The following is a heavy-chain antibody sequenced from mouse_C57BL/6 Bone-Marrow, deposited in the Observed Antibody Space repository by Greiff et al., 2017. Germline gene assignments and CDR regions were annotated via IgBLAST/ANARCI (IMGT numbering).Heavy chain of an antibody. V-gene: IGHV1-5*01. Sequence: EVQLQQSGTVLARPGASVKMSCKTSGYTFTSYWMHWVKQRPGQGLEWIGAIYPGNSDTSYNQKFKGKAKLTAVTSASTAYMELSSLTNEDSAVYYCTSRNYNYEAWFAYWGQGTLVSVSA. D-gene: IGHD1-1*01. J-gene: IGHJ3*01. CDR3: TSRNYNYEAWFAY. CDR2: IYPGNSDT. CDR1: GYTFTSYW.